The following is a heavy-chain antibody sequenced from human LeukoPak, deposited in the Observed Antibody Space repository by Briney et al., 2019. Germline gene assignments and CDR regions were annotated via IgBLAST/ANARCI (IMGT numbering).Heavy chain of an antibody. D-gene: IGHD7-27*01. Sequence: GGPLRLSCAASGFTFNTYTMYWVRHPPGKRLEWVSIIGNNGGGIHYADSVKGRFTISRDNFKNALYLQMNSLRVEDTAVYYCAIDPNWGTHSWGQGVLVTVSS. CDR1: GFTFNTYT. J-gene: IGHJ4*02. V-gene: IGHV3-23*01. CDR2: IGNNGGGI. CDR3: AIDPNWGTHS.